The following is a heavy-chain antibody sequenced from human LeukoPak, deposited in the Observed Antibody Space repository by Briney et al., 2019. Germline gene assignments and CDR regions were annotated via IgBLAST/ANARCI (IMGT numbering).Heavy chain of an antibody. V-gene: IGHV3-21*01. CDR3: ARVVDIVVVVAATGVGYFDY. Sequence: PGGSLRLSCAASGFTFSSYSMNWVRQAPGKGLEWVSSISSSSSYIYYADSVKGRFTISRDNAKNSLYLQMNSLRAEDTAVYYCARVVDIVVVVAATGVGYFDYWGQGTLVTVSS. D-gene: IGHD2-15*01. CDR2: ISSSSSYI. J-gene: IGHJ4*02. CDR1: GFTFSSYS.